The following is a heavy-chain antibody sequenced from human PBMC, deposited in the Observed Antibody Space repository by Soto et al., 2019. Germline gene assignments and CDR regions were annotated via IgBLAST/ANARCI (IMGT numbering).Heavy chain of an antibody. V-gene: IGHV1-69*13. J-gene: IGHJ4*02. CDR3: ARDRNQQAPDE. CDR1: GYTFTSYA. CDR2: IIPIFGTA. Sequence: SVKVSCKASGYTFTSYAMHWLRQAPGQEHEWMGGIIPIFGTANYAQKFQGRVTITADESTSTAYMELSSLRSEDTAVYYCARDRNQQAPDEWGQGSLVTVSS.